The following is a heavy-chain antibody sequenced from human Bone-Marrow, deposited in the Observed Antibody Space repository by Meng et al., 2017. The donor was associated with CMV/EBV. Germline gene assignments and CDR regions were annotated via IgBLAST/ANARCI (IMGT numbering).Heavy chain of an antibody. D-gene: IGHD1-20*01. Sequence: KVSCKGSGNRFTRNWIGWVRQMPGKGLEWMGIIYPGDSDTRYSPSFQGQVTISADKSISTAYLQWSSLKASDTAMYYCARREVGPNWNYFDYWGQGTLVTVSS. CDR3: ARREVGPNWNYFDY. J-gene: IGHJ4*02. CDR2: IYPGDSDT. CDR1: GNRFTRNW. V-gene: IGHV5-51*01.